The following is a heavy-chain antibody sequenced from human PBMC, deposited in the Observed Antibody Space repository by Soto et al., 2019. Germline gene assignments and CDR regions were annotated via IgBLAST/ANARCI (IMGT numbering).Heavy chain of an antibody. CDR1: GYTFNTYA. J-gene: IGHJ4*01. D-gene: IGHD2-21*01. CDR3: ARTVEYDSIPYYYADF. V-gene: IGHV1-18*01. CDR2: ISGYNGNT. Sequence: QVQLVQSGAEVKKPGASVKVSCKASGYTFNTYAITCVRQAPGQGLEWMGWISGYNGNTNYAQTLQGRGTMTTDTSTSTAYLELRSLRSDDTAVYYCARTVEYDSIPYYYADFWGQGTLVTVSS.